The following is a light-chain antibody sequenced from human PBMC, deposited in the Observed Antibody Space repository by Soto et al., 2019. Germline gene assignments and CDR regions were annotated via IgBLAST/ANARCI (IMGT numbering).Light chain of an antibody. V-gene: IGLV2-14*01. J-gene: IGLJ2*01. CDR3: ISYTSSSTLVV. CDR2: DVS. Sequence: QSALTQPASVSGSPGQSITISCTGTSSDVGGYNYVSWYQQHPGKAPKLMIYDVSNRPSGVSNRFSGSKSGNTASLTISGLQAEDEADYYCISYTSSSTLVVFGVGTQLTVL. CDR1: SSDVGGYNY.